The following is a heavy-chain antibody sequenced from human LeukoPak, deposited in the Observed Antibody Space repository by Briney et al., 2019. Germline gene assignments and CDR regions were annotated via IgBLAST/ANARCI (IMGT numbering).Heavy chain of an antibody. D-gene: IGHD6-13*01. CDR3: AGLAAAGHNWFDP. Sequence: ASVKVSCKASGYTFTGYYMHWVRQAPGQGLEWMGWINPNSGGTNYAQKFQGRVTMTRDRSISTAYMELSRLRSDDTAVYYCAGLAAAGHNWFDPWGQGTLVTVSS. CDR1: GYTFTGYY. J-gene: IGHJ5*02. CDR2: INPNSGGT. V-gene: IGHV1-2*02.